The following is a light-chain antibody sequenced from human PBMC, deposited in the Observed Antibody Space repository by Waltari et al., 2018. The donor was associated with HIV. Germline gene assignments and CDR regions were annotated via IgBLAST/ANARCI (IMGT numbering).Light chain of an antibody. V-gene: IGLV2-23*01. CDR3: CSYAGSFVV. CDR1: SSDVGIYNL. Sequence: QSALTQPASVSGSPGQSITLSCTGTSSDVGIYNLFSWYQQYPGKAPKLMIYEGSKRPSGVSNRFSGSKSGNTASLTISGLQTEDEADYYCCSYAGSFVVFGGGTKLTVL. J-gene: IGLJ2*01. CDR2: EGS.